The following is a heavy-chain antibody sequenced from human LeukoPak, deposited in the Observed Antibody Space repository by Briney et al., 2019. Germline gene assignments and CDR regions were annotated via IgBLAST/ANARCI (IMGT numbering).Heavy chain of an antibody. D-gene: IGHD4-17*01. V-gene: IGHV3-30*18. CDR3: AKDLYGDLLGGHYFDY. Sequence: GGSLRLSCAASGFTFSSYGMHWVRQAPGKGLEWVAVISYDGSNKYYADSVKGRFTISRDNSKNTLYLQMNSLRAEDTAVYYCAKDLYGDLLGGHYFDYWGQGTLVTVSS. CDR1: GFTFSSYG. J-gene: IGHJ4*02. CDR2: ISYDGSNK.